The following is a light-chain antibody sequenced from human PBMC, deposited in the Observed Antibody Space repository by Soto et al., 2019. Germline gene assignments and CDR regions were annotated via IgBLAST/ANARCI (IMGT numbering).Light chain of an antibody. Sequence: IVMTKSPATLSVSPGARATLSCRASQNVSSNLDWYQQKPGQAPRLLIYGASTRATGIPARFSGSGSGTEFTLTFSSLQSEDFAIYYCQQYNTWPPLTCGGGTKVEIK. CDR1: QNVSSN. CDR2: GAS. J-gene: IGKJ4*01. V-gene: IGKV3-15*01. CDR3: QQYNTWPPLT.